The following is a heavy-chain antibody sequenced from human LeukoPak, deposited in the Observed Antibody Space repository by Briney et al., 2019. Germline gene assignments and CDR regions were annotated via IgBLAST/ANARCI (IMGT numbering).Heavy chain of an antibody. CDR2: INHSGST. CDR3: ARARCSRSSCYSNFDN. Sequence: PSETLSLTCTVSGGSISSSSYYWGWIRQSPGKGLEWIGEINHSGSTNYNPSLKSRVTMSVDTSKNQFSLNLNSVTAADTAVYYCARARCSRSSCYSNFDNWGQGTLVTVSS. D-gene: IGHD2-2*01. CDR1: GGSISSSSYY. V-gene: IGHV4-39*07. J-gene: IGHJ4*02.